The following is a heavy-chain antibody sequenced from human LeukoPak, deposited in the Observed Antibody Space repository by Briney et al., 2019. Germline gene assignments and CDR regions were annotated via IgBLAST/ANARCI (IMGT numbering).Heavy chain of an antibody. CDR2: IYSGGST. J-gene: IGHJ6*03. V-gene: IGHV3-66*01. CDR1: GFTFSDSA. D-gene: IGHD6-6*01. CDR3: ASSSNPDYYYYYMDV. Sequence: PGGSLRLSCAASGFTFSDSAIHWVRQAPGKGLEWVSVIYSGGSTYYADSVKGRFTISRDNSKNTLYLQMNSLRAEDAAVYYCASSSNPDYYYYYMDVWGKGTTVTISS.